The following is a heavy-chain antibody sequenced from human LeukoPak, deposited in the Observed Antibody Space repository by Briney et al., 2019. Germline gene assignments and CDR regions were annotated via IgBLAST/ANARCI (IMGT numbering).Heavy chain of an antibody. J-gene: IGHJ4*02. CDR2: IRYDGSKK. D-gene: IGHD3-22*01. CDR1: GFTFSSYG. CDR3: TREPESYDSSGSTFAY. Sequence: GGSLRLSCAASGFTFSSYGMHWVRQAPGKGLEWVAFIRYDGSKKYYAASEEGRVTITRDDSKITLYLQMSSLRTEDTAVYYCTREPESYDSSGSTFAYWGQGTLVTVTS. V-gene: IGHV3-30*02.